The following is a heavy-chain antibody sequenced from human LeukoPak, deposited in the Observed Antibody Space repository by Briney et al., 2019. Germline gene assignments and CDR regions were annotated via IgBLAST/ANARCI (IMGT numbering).Heavy chain of an antibody. CDR1: GFTFSSSA. D-gene: IGHD1-26*01. Sequence: PGGSLRLSCAASGFTFSSSAMSWVRQAPGKGLEWVSAISGSGGSTYYADSVKGRFTISRDNSKSTLYLQMNSLRAEDTAVYFCAKDGGIVARLADYWGQGTLVTVSS. CDR3: AKDGGIVARLADY. CDR2: ISGSGGST. V-gene: IGHV3-23*01. J-gene: IGHJ4*02.